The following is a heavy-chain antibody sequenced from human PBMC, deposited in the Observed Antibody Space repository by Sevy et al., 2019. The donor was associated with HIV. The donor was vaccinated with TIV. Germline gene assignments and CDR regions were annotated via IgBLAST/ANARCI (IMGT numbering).Heavy chain of an antibody. V-gene: IGHV3-15*07. CDR2: IRRKSDAGTT. J-gene: IGHJ4*02. CDR3: ATDLMLTGLFDN. Sequence: GGSLRLSCAASGFSFSNAWMNWFRQAPGKGLQWDGRIRRKSDAGTTDYSSPVKGRFTISRDDSEDTLYLQMNSLKTEDTAVYYYATDLMLTGLFDNWGQGTLVTVSS. D-gene: IGHD3-9*01. CDR1: GFSFSNAW.